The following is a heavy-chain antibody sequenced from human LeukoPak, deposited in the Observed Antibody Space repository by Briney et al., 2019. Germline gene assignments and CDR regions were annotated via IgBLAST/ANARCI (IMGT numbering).Heavy chain of an antibody. CDR3: ASVYSSGWYIEYFQH. J-gene: IGHJ1*01. D-gene: IGHD6-19*01. V-gene: IGHV4-39*01. CDR2: IYYSGST. CDR1: GGSISSSSYY. Sequence: PSETLSLTCTVPGGSISSSSYYWGWIRKPPGKGLEWPGRIYYSGSTYYNPALKSRVAISVDTSKNQFSLKLSSVTAADTAVYYCASVYSSGWYIEYFQHWGQGTLVTVSS.